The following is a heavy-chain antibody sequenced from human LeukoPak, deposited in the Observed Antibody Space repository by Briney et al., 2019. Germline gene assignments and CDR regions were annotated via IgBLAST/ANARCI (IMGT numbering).Heavy chain of an antibody. J-gene: IGHJ4*02. Sequence: ASVKVSCKASGYSFTRHFINWVRQAPGQGLEWVGWINPNSDGTNYAQKFQGRVTMTRDTSISTAYMELSRLTSDDTAVYYCGANHDYWGQGTLVTVSS. V-gene: IGHV1-2*02. D-gene: IGHD1-14*01. CDR3: GANHDY. CDR1: GYSFTRHF. CDR2: INPNSDGT.